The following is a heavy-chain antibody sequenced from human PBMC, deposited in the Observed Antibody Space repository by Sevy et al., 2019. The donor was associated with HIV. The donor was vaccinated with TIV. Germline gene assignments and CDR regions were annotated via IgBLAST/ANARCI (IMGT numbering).Heavy chain of an antibody. J-gene: IGHJ4*02. D-gene: IGHD4-17*01. CDR2: IYYDGNNK. CDR1: GFTFNSYG. V-gene: IGHV3-33*01. CDR3: ARDSNEYGDYRLSYYFDY. Sequence: GGSLRLSCAASGFTFNSYGMHWVRQAPIKGLEWVASIYYDGNNKYYADSVKGRFTISRDESKNILYLQMNSLRAEDTAVYYCARDSNEYGDYRLSYYFDYWGQGALVTVSS.